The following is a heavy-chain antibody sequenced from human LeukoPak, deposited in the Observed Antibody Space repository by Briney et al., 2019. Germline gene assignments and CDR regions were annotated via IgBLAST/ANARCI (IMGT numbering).Heavy chain of an antibody. CDR2: IYYSGST. J-gene: IGHJ4*02. V-gene: IGHV4-59*01. Sequence: SETLSLTCTVSGGSISSYYWSWIRQPPGKGLEWIGYIYYSGSTNYNPSLKSRVTISVDTSKNQFSLKLSSVTAADTAVYYCARARRDGYNPAFDYWGQGTLFTVSS. D-gene: IGHD5-24*01. CDR3: ARARRDGYNPAFDY. CDR1: GGSISSYY.